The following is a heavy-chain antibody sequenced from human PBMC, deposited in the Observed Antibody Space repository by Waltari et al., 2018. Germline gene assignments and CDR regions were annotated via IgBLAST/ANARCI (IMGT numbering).Heavy chain of an antibody. CDR3: ARTGVLRYCDWRPASSDDAFDI. Sequence: QVQLVQSGAEVKKPGASVKVSCRASGYTFTSYAMRWVRQAPGQRLEWMGWIKAGNGNRKYSQKFQGRVTITRDTAASTAYMELSSLRSEDTAVYYCARTGVLRYCDWRPASSDDAFDIWGQGTMVTVSS. V-gene: IGHV1-3*01. CDR2: IKAGNGNR. J-gene: IGHJ3*02. D-gene: IGHD3-9*01. CDR1: GYTFTSYA.